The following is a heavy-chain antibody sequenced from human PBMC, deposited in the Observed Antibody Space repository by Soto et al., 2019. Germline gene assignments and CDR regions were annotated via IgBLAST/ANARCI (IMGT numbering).Heavy chain of an antibody. V-gene: IGHV4-59*01. J-gene: IGHJ5*02. CDR2: IYYSGST. CDR3: ARSFDYYGSGRYGKAHWFDP. Sequence: SETLSLTCTVSGGSISSDYWSWIRQPPGKRLEWTGYIYYSGSTNYNPSLKSRVTISVDTSKNQFSLKLISVTAADTAVYYCARSFDYYGSGRYGKAHWFDPWGQGTLVTVSS. CDR1: GGSISSDY. D-gene: IGHD3-10*01.